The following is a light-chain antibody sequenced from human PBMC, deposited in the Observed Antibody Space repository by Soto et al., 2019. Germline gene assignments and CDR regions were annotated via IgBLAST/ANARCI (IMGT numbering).Light chain of an antibody. CDR2: DVS. Sequence: QSALTQPASVSASPGQSITISCTGTSSDIGAYNSVSWYQQLPGKAPQLMIYDVSFRPSGISSRFSGSKSGNTASLTISGLRPDDDADYYCASYTTVRIRVFGGGTKLTVL. J-gene: IGLJ2*01. CDR3: ASYTTVRIRV. CDR1: SSDIGAYNS. V-gene: IGLV2-14*03.